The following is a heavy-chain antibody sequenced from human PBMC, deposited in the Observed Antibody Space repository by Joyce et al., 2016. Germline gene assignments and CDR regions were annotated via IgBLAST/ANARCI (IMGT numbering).Heavy chain of an antibody. Sequence: QVQLQQSGPGLVKPSQTLSLTCAISGDSVSSNSAAWNWIRQSPSSGLEWLGRTYYRSKWYNDYAVSVKRRITINPDTPKNQFSLQLNSVTPEDAAVYYCARAGYYHTSGYYYPNFDYWGPGTLVTVSS. CDR3: ARAGYYHTSGYYYPNFDY. CDR2: TYYRSKWYN. V-gene: IGHV6-1*01. CDR1: GDSVSSNSAA. J-gene: IGHJ4*02. D-gene: IGHD3-22*01.